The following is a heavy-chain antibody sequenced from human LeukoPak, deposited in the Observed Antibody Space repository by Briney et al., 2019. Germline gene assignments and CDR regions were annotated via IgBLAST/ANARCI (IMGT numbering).Heavy chain of an antibody. D-gene: IGHD6-19*01. CDR3: AAHSVAGTTRED. CDR1: GGTFSSYA. V-gene: IGHV1-69*05. Sequence: GSSVKVSCKASGGTFSSYAISWVRQAPGQGLEWMGGIIPIFGTANYAQKFQGRVTITTDESTSTAYMELSSLRSEDTAVYYCAAHSVAGTTREDWGQGTLVTVSS. J-gene: IGHJ4*02. CDR2: IIPIFGTA.